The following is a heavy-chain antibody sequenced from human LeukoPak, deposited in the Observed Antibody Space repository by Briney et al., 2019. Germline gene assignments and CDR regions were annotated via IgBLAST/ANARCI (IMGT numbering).Heavy chain of an antibody. CDR1: GASISDYC. CDR3: VRHVTTGFNLFEY. CDR2: FYFSGTS. J-gene: IGHJ4*02. V-gene: IGHV4-59*08. D-gene: IGHD5-24*01. Sequence: SETLSLTCSVSGASISDYCWSWIRQSPGKGLEWIGYFYFSGTSTFNPSLQSRVTMSVDASKNQFSLKLTSVTAADTAVYYCVRHVTTGFNLFEYWGQGTLVTVSS.